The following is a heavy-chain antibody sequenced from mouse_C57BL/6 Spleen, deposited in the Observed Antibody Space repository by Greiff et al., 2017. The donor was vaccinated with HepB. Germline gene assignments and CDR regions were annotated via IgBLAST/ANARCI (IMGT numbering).Heavy chain of an antibody. J-gene: IGHJ3*01. CDR3: ARDGSIYYGNLGFAY. V-gene: IGHV1-18*01. D-gene: IGHD2-1*01. CDR2: INPNNGGT. Sequence: VQLKESGPELVKPGASVKIPCKASGYTFTDYNMDWVKQSHGKSLEWIGDINPNNGGTIYNQKFKGKATLTVDKSSSTAYMELRSLTSEDTAVYYCARDGSIYYGNLGFAYWGQGTLVTVSA. CDR1: GYTFTDYN.